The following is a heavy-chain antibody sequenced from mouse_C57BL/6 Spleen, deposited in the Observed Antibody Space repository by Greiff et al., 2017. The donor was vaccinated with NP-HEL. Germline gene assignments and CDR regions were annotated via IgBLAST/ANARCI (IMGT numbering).Heavy chain of an antibody. D-gene: IGHD4-1*01. CDR2: IDPETGGT. V-gene: IGHV1-15*01. CDR3: TRTGREDYFDY. J-gene: IGHJ2*01. CDR1: GYTFTDYE. Sequence: VQLQQSGAELVRPGASVTLSCKASGYTFTDYEMHWVKQTPVHGLEWIGAIDPETGGTAYNQKFKGKAILTADKSSSTAYMELRSLTSEDSAVYYCTRTGREDYFDYWGQGTTLTVSS.